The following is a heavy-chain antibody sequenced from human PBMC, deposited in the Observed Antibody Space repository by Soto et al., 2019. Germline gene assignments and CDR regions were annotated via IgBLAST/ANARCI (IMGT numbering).Heavy chain of an antibody. V-gene: IGHV4-31*03. CDR2: IYYSGST. J-gene: IGHJ4*02. CDR3: ARGYDYDSGGYLFDY. CDR1: GGSVSSNIYY. Sequence: SETLSLTCCVSGGSVSSNIYYWTWIRQHPGKGPEWIGHIYYSGSTYYNPSLKSRVTISLDMSKNQFSLKLTSVSAADTAVYYCARGYDYDSGGYLFDYWGQGTLVTVSS. D-gene: IGHD3-22*01.